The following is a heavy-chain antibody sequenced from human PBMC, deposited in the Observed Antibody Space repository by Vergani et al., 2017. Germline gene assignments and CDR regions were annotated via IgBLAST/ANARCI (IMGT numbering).Heavy chain of an antibody. J-gene: IGHJ4*02. CDR1: GFTFSSYA. D-gene: IGHD1-14*01. V-gene: IGHV3-30-3*01. Sequence: QVQLVESGGGVVQPGRSLRLSCAASGFTFSSYAMHWVRQAPGKGLEWVAVISYDGSNKYYADSVKGRFTISRDNSKNTLYLQMNSLRAEDTAVYYCARTTTAGSPIGPGYWGQGTLVTVSS. CDR3: ARTTTAGSPIGPGY. CDR2: ISYDGSNK.